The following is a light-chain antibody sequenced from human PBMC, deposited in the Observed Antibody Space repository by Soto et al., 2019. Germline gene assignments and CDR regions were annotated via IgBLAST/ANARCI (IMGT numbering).Light chain of an antibody. CDR1: QNIITY. Sequence: DVQLTQSPSSLSVFVGDSVTVTCRASQNIITYLHWYHQKPGEAPTLLINAASTLQSGVPSRFSGSGSGTDFTLTINSLQPEDVGTYYCQQSCSNPTFGQGTTVEIK. V-gene: IGKV1-39*01. J-gene: IGKJ1*01. CDR3: QQSCSNPT. CDR2: AAS.